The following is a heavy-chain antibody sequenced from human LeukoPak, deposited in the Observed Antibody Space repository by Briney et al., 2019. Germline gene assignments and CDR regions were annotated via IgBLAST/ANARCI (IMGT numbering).Heavy chain of an antibody. D-gene: IGHD3-22*01. J-gene: IGHJ5*02. CDR3: AKDSFPRSGYYYGNWFDP. Sequence: PGGSLRLSCAASGFTFSSYAMSWVRQAPGKGLEWVSAISGSGGSTYYADSVKGRFTISRDNSKNTLYLQMNSLRAEDTAVYYCAKDSFPRSGYYYGNWFDPWGQGTLVTVSS. V-gene: IGHV3-23*01. CDR1: GFTFSSYA. CDR2: ISGSGGST.